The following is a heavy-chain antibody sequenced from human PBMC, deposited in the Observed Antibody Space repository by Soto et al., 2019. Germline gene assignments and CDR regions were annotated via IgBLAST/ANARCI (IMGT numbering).Heavy chain of an antibody. CDR2: IYHSGST. CDR1: GGSISSSGYS. Sequence: QLQLQESDSGLVKPSQTLSLTCAVSGGSISSSGYSWSWIRQPPGKGLEWIGYIYHSGSTYYNPSLKSRVTISVDRSKNQFSLKLSSVTAADTAVYYCAGGQQLVRNYWGQGTLVTVSS. V-gene: IGHV4-30-2*01. J-gene: IGHJ4*02. CDR3: AGGQQLVRNY. D-gene: IGHD6-13*01.